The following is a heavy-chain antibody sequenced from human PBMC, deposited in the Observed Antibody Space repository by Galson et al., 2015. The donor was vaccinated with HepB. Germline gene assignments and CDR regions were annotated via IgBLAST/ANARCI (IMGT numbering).Heavy chain of an antibody. CDR1: GFTFSDYY. V-gene: IGHV3-11*03. CDR2: ISSSSSYT. CDR3: ALRGKRLRYGYGGLDQFDY. Sequence: SLRLSCAASGFTFSDYYMSWIRQAPGKGLEWVSYISSSSSYTNYADSVKGRFTISRDNAKNSLYLQMNSLRAEDTAVYYCALRGKRLRYGYGGLDQFDYWGQGTLVTVSS. J-gene: IGHJ4*02. D-gene: IGHD5-12*01.